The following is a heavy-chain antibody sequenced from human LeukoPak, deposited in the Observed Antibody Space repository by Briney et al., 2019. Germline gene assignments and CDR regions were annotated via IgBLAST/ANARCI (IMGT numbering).Heavy chain of an antibody. V-gene: IGHV3-48*04. CDR3: AKSRSGSANWALQIFDN. J-gene: IGHJ4*02. CDR2: ISSSSDTI. CDR1: GFTFGPYT. Sequence: GGSLRLSCAASGFTFGPYTMNWVRQAPGKGLEWVSYISSSSDTIYYADSVKGRFTISRDNAKNSLYLQMNSLRAEDTAVYFCAKSRSGSANWALQIFDNWGQGTLVTVSS. D-gene: IGHD1-1*01.